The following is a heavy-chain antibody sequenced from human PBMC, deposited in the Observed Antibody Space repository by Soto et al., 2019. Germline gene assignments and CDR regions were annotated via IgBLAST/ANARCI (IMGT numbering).Heavy chain of an antibody. J-gene: IGHJ6*02. V-gene: IGHV1-24*01. Sequence: ASVKVSCKVSGYTLTELSMHWVRQAPGKGLEWMGGFDPEDGETIYAQKFQGRVTMTEDTSTDTAYMELSSLRSEDTAVYYCATDRGRITYYDFWSGPSMDFWGQGTTVSVSS. D-gene: IGHD3-3*01. CDR1: GYTLTELS. CDR3: ATDRGRITYYDFWSGPSMDF. CDR2: FDPEDGET.